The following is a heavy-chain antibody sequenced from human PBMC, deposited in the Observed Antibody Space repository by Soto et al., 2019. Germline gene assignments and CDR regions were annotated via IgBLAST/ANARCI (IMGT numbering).Heavy chain of an antibody. J-gene: IGHJ6*02. V-gene: IGHV4-59*01. CDR3: ARYGYYDFWSGYYTSYYYYGMDV. CDR1: GGSISSYY. CDR2: IYYSGST. D-gene: IGHD3-3*01. Sequence: LSLTCTVSGGSISSYYWSWIRQPPGKGLEWIGYIYYSGSTNYNPSLKSRVTISVDTSKNQFSLKLSSVTAADTAVYYCARYGYYDFWSGYYTSYYYYGMDVWGQGTTVTVSS.